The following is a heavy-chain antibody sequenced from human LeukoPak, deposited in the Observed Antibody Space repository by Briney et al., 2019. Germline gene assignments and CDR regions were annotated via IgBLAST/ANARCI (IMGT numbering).Heavy chain of an antibody. CDR3: AKDQSYYDFWSGYFGPPLSRYGMDV. Sequence: PGRSLRLSCAASGFTFSSYGMHWVRQAPGKGLEWVAVISYDGSNKYYADSVKGRFTISRDNSKNTLYLQMNSLRAEDTAVYYCAKDQSYYDFWSGYFGPPLSRYGMDVWGQGTTVTVSS. V-gene: IGHV3-30*18. CDR2: ISYDGSNK. J-gene: IGHJ6*02. D-gene: IGHD3-3*01. CDR1: GFTFSSYG.